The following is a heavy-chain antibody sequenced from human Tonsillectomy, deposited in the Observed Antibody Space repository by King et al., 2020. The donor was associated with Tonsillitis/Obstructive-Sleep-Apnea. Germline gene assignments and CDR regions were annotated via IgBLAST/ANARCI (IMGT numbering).Heavy chain of an antibody. J-gene: IGHJ3*02. CDR3: ARDMSQGYCSSTSCYVFDAFDI. V-gene: IGHV3-11*05. CDR1: GFTFRDYY. CDR2: ISSSSSYT. D-gene: IGHD2-2*01. Sequence: QLVQSGGGLVKPGGSLRLACAASGFTFRDYYMCWIRQAPWKGLEWGSYISSSSSYTNYADSVKWCFTISRENAKNSLYLQMNSLRAEDTAVYYCARDMSQGYCSSTSCYVFDAFDIWGQGTMVTVSS.